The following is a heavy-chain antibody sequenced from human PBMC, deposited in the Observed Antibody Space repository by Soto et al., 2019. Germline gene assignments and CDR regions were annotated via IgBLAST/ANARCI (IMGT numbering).Heavy chain of an antibody. CDR2: IYYSGST. CDR3: ARVSDYGDYGYYDSSYYFDY. D-gene: IGHD4-17*01. J-gene: IGHJ4*02. V-gene: IGHV4-31*03. Sequence: LSLTCTVSGGSISSGGYYWSWIRQHPGKGLEWIGYIYYSGSTYYNPSLKSRVTISVDTSKNQFSLKLSSVTAADTAVYYCARVSDYGDYGYYDSSYYFDYWGQGTLVTVSS. CDR1: GGSISSGGYY.